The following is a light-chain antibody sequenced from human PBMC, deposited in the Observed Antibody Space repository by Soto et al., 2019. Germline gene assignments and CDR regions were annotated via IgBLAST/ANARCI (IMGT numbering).Light chain of an antibody. Sequence: QSVLTQSPSASGTPGQRVTISCSGSASTIGRNYVYWYQQLPGTAPKLLIYRNSQRPSGVPDRFSGSKSGTSASLAISGLRSEDEADYYCAAWDDNLSGFYVFGAGTKVTAL. CDR2: RNS. V-gene: IGLV1-47*01. J-gene: IGLJ1*01. CDR3: AAWDDNLSGFYV. CDR1: ASTIGRNY.